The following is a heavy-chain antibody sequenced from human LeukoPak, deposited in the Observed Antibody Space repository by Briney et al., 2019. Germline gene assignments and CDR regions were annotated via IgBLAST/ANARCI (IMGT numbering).Heavy chain of an antibody. CDR1: GGTFSSYA. CDR3: AREGDYYDSSGYHHFDY. J-gene: IGHJ4*02. D-gene: IGHD3-22*01. CDR2: IIPIFGTA. Sequence: ASVKVSCKASGGTFSSYAISWVRQAPGQGLEWMGGIIPIFGTANCAQRFQGRVTITADESTSTAYMELSSLRSEDTAVYYCAREGDYYDSSGYHHFDYWGQGTLVTVSS. V-gene: IGHV1-69*13.